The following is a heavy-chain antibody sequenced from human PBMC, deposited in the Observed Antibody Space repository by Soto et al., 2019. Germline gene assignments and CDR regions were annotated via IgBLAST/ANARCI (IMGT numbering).Heavy chain of an antibody. V-gene: IGHV4-39*01. CDR1: GDSVTSAGYH. D-gene: IGHD5-18*01. Sequence: SETLSLTCTVSGDSVTSAGYHWSWIRQPPGKRLEWIATIYYSGSTYYSPSLKSRITMSVDTSRNQFSLSLSSVTAADTAVYYCARRNTAMHGYYFDYWGRGTLVTVSS. CDR3: ARRNTAMHGYYFDY. CDR2: IYYSGST. J-gene: IGHJ4*02.